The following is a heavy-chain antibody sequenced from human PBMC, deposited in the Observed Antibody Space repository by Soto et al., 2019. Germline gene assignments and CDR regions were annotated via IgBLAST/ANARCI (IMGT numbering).Heavy chain of an antibody. D-gene: IGHD6-13*01. V-gene: IGHV3-7*03. CDR3: ARAPYINAWYRFDL. CDR1: GFTFSGFW. J-gene: IGHJ4*02. Sequence: SLRLSCAASGFTFSGFWMSWVRQAPGKGLEWVGDIEHDGSVKFYVDSVKGRFTISRDNAKKLLYLQMSGLRAEDTALYYCARAPYINAWYRFDLWGQGTLVTAPQ. CDR2: IEHDGSVK.